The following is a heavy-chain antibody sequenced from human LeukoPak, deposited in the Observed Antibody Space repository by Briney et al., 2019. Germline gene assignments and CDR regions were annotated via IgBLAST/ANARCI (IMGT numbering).Heavy chain of an antibody. CDR2: INPSGGST. D-gene: IGHD6-6*01. CDR3: ARDREYSSSLSSLYYMD. J-gene: IGHJ6*03. CDR1: GYFFTSYW. V-gene: IGHV1-46*01. Sequence: GESLKISCRGSGYFFTSYWIGWVRQAPGQGLEWMGIINPSGGSTSYAQKFQGRVTMTRDTSTSTVYMELSSLRSEDTAVYYCARDREYSSSLSSLYYMD.